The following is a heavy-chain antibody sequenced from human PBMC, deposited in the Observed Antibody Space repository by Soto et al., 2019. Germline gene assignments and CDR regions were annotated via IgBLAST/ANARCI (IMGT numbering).Heavy chain of an antibody. CDR2: ISGSGGST. D-gene: IGHD6-13*01. CDR1: GFTFSSYA. J-gene: IGHJ4*02. V-gene: IGHV3-23*01. CDR3: AKGMRIAAAGTSNFDY. Sequence: GGSLRLSCAASGFTFSSYAMSWVRQAPGKGLEWVSAISGSGGSTYYADSVKGRFTISRDNSKNTLYLQMNSLRAEDTAVYYCAKGMRIAAAGTSNFDYWGQGTLVTVSS.